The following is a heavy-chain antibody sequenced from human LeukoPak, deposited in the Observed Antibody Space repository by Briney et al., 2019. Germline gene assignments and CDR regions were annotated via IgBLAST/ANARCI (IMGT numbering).Heavy chain of an antibody. CDR2: ISYDGSNK. CDR3: ARAFGTGYPLKLDY. V-gene: IGHV3-30*04. CDR1: GFTFSSYA. Sequence: GGSLRLSCVASGFTFSSYAMHWVRQAPGKGLEWVAFISYDGSNKYYADSVKGRFTISRDNSKNTLYLQMNSLRAEDTAVYYCARAFGTGYPLKLDYWGQGTLVTVSS. D-gene: IGHD3/OR15-3a*01. J-gene: IGHJ4*02.